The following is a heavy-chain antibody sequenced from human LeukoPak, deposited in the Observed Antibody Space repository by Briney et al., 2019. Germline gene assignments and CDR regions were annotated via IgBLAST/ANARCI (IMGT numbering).Heavy chain of an antibody. J-gene: IGHJ3*02. CDR1: GYTFTSYA. Sequence: GASVKVSCKASGYTFTSYAMHWVRQAPGQRLEWMGWINPNSGGTNYAQKFQGRVTMTRDTSISTAYMELSRLRSDDTAVYYCASDVTMAYAFDIWGQGTMVTVPS. V-gene: IGHV1-2*02. D-gene: IGHD3-10*01. CDR2: INPNSGGT. CDR3: ASDVTMAYAFDI.